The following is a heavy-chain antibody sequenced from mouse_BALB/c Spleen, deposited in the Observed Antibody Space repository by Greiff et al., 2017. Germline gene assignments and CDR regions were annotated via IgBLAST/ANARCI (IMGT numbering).Heavy chain of an antibody. V-gene: IGHV1-69*01. D-gene: IGHD1-1*01. Sequence: QVQLQQPGAELVMPGASVKMSCKASGYTFTDYWMHWVKQRPGQGLEWIGAIDTSDSYTSYNQKFKGKATLTVDESSSTAYMQLSSLTSEDSAVYYCAREVYGFDYWGQGTTLTVSS. J-gene: IGHJ2*01. CDR2: IDTSDSYT. CDR3: AREVYGFDY. CDR1: GYTFTDYW.